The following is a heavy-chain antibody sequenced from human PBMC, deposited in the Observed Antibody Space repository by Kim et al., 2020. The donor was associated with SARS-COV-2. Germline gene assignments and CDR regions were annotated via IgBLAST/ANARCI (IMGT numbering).Heavy chain of an antibody. J-gene: IGHJ4*02. Sequence: GGSLRLSCTTSGFTFTGYAMSWVRKAPGKGLEWVSSIDGSDGTTYYVDSVKGRFTISRDNSKNTLYLQMSTLRADDTAVYYCMKGGWGWIWDHWGQGTLVPVAS. CDR2: IDGSDGTT. CDR1: GFTFTGYA. V-gene: IGHV3-23*01. CDR3: MKGGWGWIWDH. D-gene: IGHD2-2*03.